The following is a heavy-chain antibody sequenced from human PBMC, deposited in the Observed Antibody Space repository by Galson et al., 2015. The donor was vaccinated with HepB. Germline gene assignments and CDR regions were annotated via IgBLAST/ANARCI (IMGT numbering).Heavy chain of an antibody. CDR2: IGSESYNYAT. CDR3: VRMGDLPGYSSC. V-gene: IGHV3-73*01. D-gene: IGHD3-22*01. J-gene: IGHJ4*02. Sequence: SLRLSCAGSGFTFSGSAMHWVRQASGKGLEWVGRIGSESYNYATAYTASVKGRFTISRDDSKNTAFLQMNSLRTEDTAVYYRVRMGDLPGYSSCWGQGTLVTVSS. CDR1: GFTFSGSA.